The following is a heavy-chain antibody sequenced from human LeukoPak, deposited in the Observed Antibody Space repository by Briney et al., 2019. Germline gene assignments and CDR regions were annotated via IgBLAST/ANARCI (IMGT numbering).Heavy chain of an antibody. D-gene: IGHD1-26*01. CDR1: GFTLSSYW. Sequence: GGSLRLSCAASGFTLSSYWMSWVRQAPGKGLEWVANIKRDGSEKYYVDSVKGRFTISRDNAKNSLYLQMNSLRVEDTAVYYCVRDDGATKPCWGQGALVTVSS. V-gene: IGHV3-7*01. CDR3: VRDDGATKPC. CDR2: IKRDGSEK. J-gene: IGHJ4*02.